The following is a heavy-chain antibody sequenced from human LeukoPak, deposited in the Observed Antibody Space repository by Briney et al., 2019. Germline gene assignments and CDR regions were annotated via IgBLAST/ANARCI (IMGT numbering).Heavy chain of an antibody. CDR1: GFTFSSYA. Sequence: GGSLRLSCAASGFTFSSYAMSWVRQAPGKVLEWVSAISGSGGSTSYADSVKGRFTISRDNSKNTLYLQMNSLRAEDTAVYYCAKDTIVVVPAASNARANWGQGTLVTVSS. CDR2: ISGSGGST. D-gene: IGHD2-2*01. V-gene: IGHV3-23*01. CDR3: AKDTIVVVPAASNARAN. J-gene: IGHJ4*02.